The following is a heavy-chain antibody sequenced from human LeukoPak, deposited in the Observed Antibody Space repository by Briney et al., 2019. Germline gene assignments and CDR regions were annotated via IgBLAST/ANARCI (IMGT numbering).Heavy chain of an antibody. CDR3: ARERARAYNWFDP. Sequence: ASVRVSCKASGYTFNSYAMHWVRQAPGQRLEWMGWINAGNGNTKYSQKFQGRVTITRDTSASTAYMELSSLRSEDTAVYYCARERARAYNWFDPWGQGTLVTVSS. CDR2: INAGNGNT. V-gene: IGHV1-3*01. J-gene: IGHJ5*02. CDR1: GYTFNSYA.